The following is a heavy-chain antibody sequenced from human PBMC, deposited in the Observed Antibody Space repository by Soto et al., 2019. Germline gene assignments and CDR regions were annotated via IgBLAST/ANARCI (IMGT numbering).Heavy chain of an antibody. J-gene: IGHJ6*02. CDR1: GYSFTSYW. D-gene: IGHD6-19*01. V-gene: IGHV5-10-1*01. CDR2: IDPSEAYT. CDR3: ARHGSSGLFQPNYYYYYGMDV. Sequence: GEPLKISCKGSGYSFTSYWNSWVRQMPGKGLEWMGRIDPSEAYTNYSPSCQGHVTISADKPISTAYLQWSSLKASDTAIDYCARHGSSGLFQPNYYYYYGMDVWGQGTTVTVSS.